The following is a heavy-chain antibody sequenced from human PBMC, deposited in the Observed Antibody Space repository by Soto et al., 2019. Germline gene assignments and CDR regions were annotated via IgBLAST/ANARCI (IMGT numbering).Heavy chain of an antibody. J-gene: IGHJ5*02. Sequence: ASVKVSCKASGYTFTSYGISWVRQAPGQGLEWMGWISAYNGNTNYAQKLQGRVTMTTDTSTSTAYMELRSLRSDDTAVYYCAREEPYYDFWSGYCNWFDPWGQGTLVTVSS. CDR2: ISAYNGNT. D-gene: IGHD3-3*01. CDR1: GYTFTSYG. V-gene: IGHV1-18*04. CDR3: AREEPYYDFWSGYCNWFDP.